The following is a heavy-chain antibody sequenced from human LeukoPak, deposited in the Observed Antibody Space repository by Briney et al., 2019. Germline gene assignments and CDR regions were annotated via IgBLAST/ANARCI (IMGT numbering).Heavy chain of an antibody. J-gene: IGHJ4*02. CDR3: ARVAVARLAYFDY. CDR2: IYHSGST. D-gene: IGHD6-19*01. V-gene: IGHV4-4*02. CDR1: GGSISSSNW. Sequence: KPSETLSLTCAVSGGSISSSNWWSWVRQPPGKGLEWIGEIYHSGSTNYNPSLKSRVTISVDKSKNQFSLKLGSVTAADTAMYYCARVAVARLAYFDYWGQGTLVTVSS.